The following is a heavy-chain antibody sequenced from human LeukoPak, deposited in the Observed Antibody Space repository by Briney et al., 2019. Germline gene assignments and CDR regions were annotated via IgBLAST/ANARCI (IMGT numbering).Heavy chain of an antibody. V-gene: IGHV1-69*05. CDR2: IIPIFGTA. CDR3: ASHPPYRSGGSCPYYFDY. Sequence: GSSVKVSCKASGGTFSSYAISWVRQAPGQGLEWMGRIIPIFGTANYAQKFQGRVTITTDESTSTAYMELSSLRSEDTAVYYCASHPPYRSGGSCPYYFDYWGQGTLVTVSS. CDR1: GGTFSSYA. D-gene: IGHD2-15*01. J-gene: IGHJ4*02.